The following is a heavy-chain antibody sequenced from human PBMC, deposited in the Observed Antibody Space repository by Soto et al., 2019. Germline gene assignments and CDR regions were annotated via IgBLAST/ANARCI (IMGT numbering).Heavy chain of an antibody. CDR3: ARVNRGSYYDSYYFDY. V-gene: IGHV4-30-4*08. J-gene: IGHJ4*02. CDR2: IYYSGST. Sequence: SETLSLTCTVSGGSMSSEGYYWSWIRQHPGKGLEWIGYIYYSGSTYYNPSLKSRVTISVDTSKNQFSLKLSSVTAADTAVYYCARVNRGSYYDSYYFDYWGQGTLVTVSS. CDR1: GGSMSSEGYY. D-gene: IGHD1-26*01.